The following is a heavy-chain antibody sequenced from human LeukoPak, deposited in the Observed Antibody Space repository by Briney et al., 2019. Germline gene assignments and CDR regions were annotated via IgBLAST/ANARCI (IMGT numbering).Heavy chain of an antibody. CDR3: AKDWSYDFWSGYSVGDY. J-gene: IGHJ4*02. CDR1: GFTFSRYG. D-gene: IGHD3-3*01. V-gene: IGHV3-30*02. CDR2: IRYDAGDK. Sequence: PGGSLRLSCAASGFTFSRYGMQWVRQAPGKGLEWVTSIRYDAGDKYYAESVKGRFTISRDNSKSTLYLQMNSLRAEDTAVYYCAKDWSYDFWSGYSVGDYWGQGTLVTVSS.